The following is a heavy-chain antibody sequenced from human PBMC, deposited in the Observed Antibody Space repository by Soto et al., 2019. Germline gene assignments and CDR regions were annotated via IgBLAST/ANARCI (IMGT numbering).Heavy chain of an antibody. J-gene: IGHJ4*02. D-gene: IGHD5-18*01. V-gene: IGHV3-23*01. CDR2: ISGSGGST. CDR1: GFTFISYA. Sequence: GGSLRLSCAASGFTFISYAMSWVRQAPGKGLEWVSAISGSGGSTYYADSVKGRFTISRDNSKNTLYLQMNSLRAEDTAVYYCARHRGYSYGLPPSDYRGPGPRVTVSS. CDR3: ARHRGYSYGLPPSDY.